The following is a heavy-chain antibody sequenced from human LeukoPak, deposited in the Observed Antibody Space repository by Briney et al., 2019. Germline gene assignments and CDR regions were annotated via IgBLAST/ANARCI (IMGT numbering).Heavy chain of an antibody. D-gene: IGHD3-9*01. V-gene: IGHV3-30-3*01. CDR2: VSSDGGIK. CDR3: ARHFDWYYYGMDV. J-gene: IGHJ6*02. CDR1: GFTFTNYV. Sequence: GGSLRLSCVVSGFTFTNYVVHWIRQAPGKGLEWVTLVSSDGGIKYYADSVKGRFSVSRDISKNTLYLQMNSLRVDDTAVYYCARHFDWYYYGMDVWGQGTTVTVSS.